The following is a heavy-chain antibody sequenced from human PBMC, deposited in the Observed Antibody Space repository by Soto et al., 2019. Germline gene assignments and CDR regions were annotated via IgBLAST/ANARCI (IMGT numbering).Heavy chain of an antibody. V-gene: IGHV3-33*01. Sequence: PGGSLRLSCAASGFTFSSYGMHWVCQAPGKGLEWVAVIWYDGSNKYYADSVKGRFTISRDNSKNTLYLQMNSLRAEDTAVYYCARDRYSGSYYFDYWGQGTLVTVSS. D-gene: IGHD1-26*01. J-gene: IGHJ4*02. CDR3: ARDRYSGSYYFDY. CDR2: IWYDGSNK. CDR1: GFTFSSYG.